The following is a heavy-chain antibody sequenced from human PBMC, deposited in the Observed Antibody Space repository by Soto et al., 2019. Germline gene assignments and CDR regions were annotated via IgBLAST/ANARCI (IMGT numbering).Heavy chain of an antibody. D-gene: IGHD4-4*01. Sequence: GSLRLSCAVSGFSFSSYSMNWVRQAPGKGLEWVSYISSNSRTTYYADSVKGRFTISRDNAKNSLYLQMNSLRDEDTAVYYCARDVTANNWFDPWGQGTLVTVSS. CDR2: ISSNSRTT. CDR3: ARDVTANNWFDP. J-gene: IGHJ5*02. V-gene: IGHV3-48*02. CDR1: GFSFSSYS.